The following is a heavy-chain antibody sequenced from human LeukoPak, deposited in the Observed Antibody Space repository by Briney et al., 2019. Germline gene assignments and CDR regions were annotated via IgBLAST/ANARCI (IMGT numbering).Heavy chain of an antibody. V-gene: IGHV3-21*01. D-gene: IGHD2-8*02. CDR1: GFTFSTYS. CDR3: ARLKIYCTGGVCLSPIDY. Sequence: GGSLRLSCADSGFTFSTYSMNWVRQAPGKGLEWVSSISSSTSSKYYADSVKGRFTISRDNAKNSLYLQMNSLRAEDTAVYYCARLKIYCTGGVCLSPIDYWGQGTLVTVSS. CDR2: ISSSTSSK. J-gene: IGHJ4*02.